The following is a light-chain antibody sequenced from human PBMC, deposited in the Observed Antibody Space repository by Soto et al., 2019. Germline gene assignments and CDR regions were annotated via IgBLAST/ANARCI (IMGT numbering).Light chain of an antibody. J-gene: IGKJ1*01. Sequence: EIEMTQSPGTLSLSPGDRATISCRASQSVSSSYLAWYQQKPDEATRLLIYGASSRASGIPDRFSGSGAGTDFTLTISRREPEDFAAYYCQQYGSSPTGTFGQGTKVEIK. CDR1: QSVSSSY. CDR2: GAS. V-gene: IGKV3-20*01. CDR3: QQYGSSPTGT.